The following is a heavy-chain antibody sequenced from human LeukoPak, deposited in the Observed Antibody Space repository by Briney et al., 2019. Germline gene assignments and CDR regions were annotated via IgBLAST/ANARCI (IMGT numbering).Heavy chain of an antibody. V-gene: IGHV4-59*01. D-gene: IGHD6-25*01. CDR1: SGSFRTYY. J-gene: IGHJ2*01. Sequence: SETLSLTCTVSSGSFRTYYWSWIRQPPGKGLEWIGYIYYSGSTNYNPSLKSRVTISVDTSKNQFSLKLSSVTAADTAVYYCAAAADWYFDLWGRGTLVTVSS. CDR2: IYYSGST. CDR3: AAAADWYFDL.